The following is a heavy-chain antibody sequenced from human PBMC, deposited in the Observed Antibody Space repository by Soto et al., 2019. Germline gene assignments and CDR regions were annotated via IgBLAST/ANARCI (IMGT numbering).Heavy chain of an antibody. V-gene: IGHV3-30*18. CDR2: VSYDGSNK. D-gene: IGHD6-6*01. CDR1: GFTFSNYG. Sequence: QVQLVESGGGVVQPGRSLRLSCAASGFTFSNYGMHWVRQAPGKGLEWVALVSYDGSNKYYADSVKGRFTISRDNSKNMLYLQMNSLRPDDTAVYHCAKVVRGMDVWGQGTTVTVSS. CDR3: AKVVRGMDV. J-gene: IGHJ6*02.